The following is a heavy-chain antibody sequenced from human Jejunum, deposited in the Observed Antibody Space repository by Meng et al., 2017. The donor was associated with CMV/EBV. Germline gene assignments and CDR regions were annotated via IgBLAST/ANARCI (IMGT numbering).Heavy chain of an antibody. V-gene: IGHV3-30*04. CDR3: ARDDYGDAGAYFDY. CDR2: ISYDAKDE. J-gene: IGHJ4*02. D-gene: IGHD4-17*01. Sequence: SEFTLSGHYMAWVRQAPGRGLEWVAAISYDAKDEYFADSVKGRFTLSRDNSKNTVYLQMNSLRPEDTAVYYCARDDYGDAGAYFDYWGQGTLVTVSS. CDR1: EFTLSGHY.